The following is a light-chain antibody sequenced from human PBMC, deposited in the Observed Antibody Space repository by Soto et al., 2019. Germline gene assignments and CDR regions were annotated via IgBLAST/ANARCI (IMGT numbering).Light chain of an antibody. J-gene: IGKJ1*01. V-gene: IGKV3-15*01. Sequence: IVLTQSPGTLSLSPWERATLSCRASQSVSINLAWYQQKPGQAPRLLIYSASTRATGIPSRFSGSGSGTEFTLTISSLQSEDFAVYYCQQYNNWPVFGQGTKVDIK. CDR1: QSVSIN. CDR3: QQYNNWPV. CDR2: SAS.